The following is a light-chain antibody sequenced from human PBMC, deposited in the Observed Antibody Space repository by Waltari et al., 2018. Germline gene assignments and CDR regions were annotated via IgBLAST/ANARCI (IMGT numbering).Light chain of an antibody. CDR2: DAS. CDR3: QQYYSYFT. CDR1: QSIGSL. V-gene: IGKV1-5*01. Sequence: DIQMTQSPSTLSASVGDRVTITCRASQSIGSLLAWYQQKPGKAPKLLIYDASSLESGVTSRFSGSGSGTEFTLTINSLQPDDFATYSCQQYYSYFTFGGGAKVEIK. J-gene: IGKJ4*01.